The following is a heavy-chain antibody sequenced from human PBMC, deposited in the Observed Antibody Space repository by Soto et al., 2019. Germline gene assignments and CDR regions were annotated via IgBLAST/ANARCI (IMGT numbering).Heavy chain of an antibody. V-gene: IGHV4-59*01. J-gene: IGHJ6*02. CDR2: IYYSGST. Sequence: SLTCTVSGGSISSYYWSWIRQPPGKGLEWIGYIYYSGSTNYNPSLKSRVTISVDTSKNQFSLKLSSVTAADTAVYYCAREDRIAARRYGMDVWGQGTTVTVSS. CDR1: GGSISSYY. CDR3: AREDRIAARRYGMDV. D-gene: IGHD6-6*01.